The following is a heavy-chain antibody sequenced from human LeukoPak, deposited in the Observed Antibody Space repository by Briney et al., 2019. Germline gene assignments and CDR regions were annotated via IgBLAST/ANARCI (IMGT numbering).Heavy chain of an antibody. CDR3: ARSVEGYCSGGSCYSYYYYMDV. CDR1: GGSISSYY. D-gene: IGHD2-15*01. Sequence: PSETLSLTGTVSGGSISSYYWSWIRQPPGKGLEWIGYIYYSGSTNYNPSLKSRVTISVDTSKNQFSLKLSSVTAADTAVYYCARSVEGYCSGGSCYSYYYYMDVWGKGTTVTVSS. J-gene: IGHJ6*03. V-gene: IGHV4-59*01. CDR2: IYYSGST.